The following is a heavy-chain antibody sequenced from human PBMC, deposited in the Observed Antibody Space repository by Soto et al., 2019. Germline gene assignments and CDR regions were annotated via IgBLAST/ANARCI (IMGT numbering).Heavy chain of an antibody. D-gene: IGHD6-13*01. CDR1: GYTFTGYY. CDR3: ARDYGVIAAAGTGWFDP. J-gene: IGHJ5*02. V-gene: IGHV1-2*02. CDR2: INPNSGGT. Sequence: GASVKVSCKASGYTFTGYYMHWVRQAPRQGLEWMGWINPNSGGTNYAQKFQGRVTMTRDTSISTAYMELSRLRSDDTAVYYCARDYGVIAAAGTGWFDPWGQGTLVTVSS.